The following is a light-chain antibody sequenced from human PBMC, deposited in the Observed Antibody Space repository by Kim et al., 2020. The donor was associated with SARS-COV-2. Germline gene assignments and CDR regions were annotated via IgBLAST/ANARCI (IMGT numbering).Light chain of an antibody. CDR3: EQYNDWPLT. J-gene: IGKJ4*01. Sequence: EIVMTQSPATLSVSPGERVTPSCRASQSVSSNLAWFQQKPGQAPRLLIYDASIRATGIPATFSGSESGTEFTLTISSLQSEDFAVYYCEQYNDWPLTFGGGTKVDIK. CDR1: QSVSSN. CDR2: DAS. V-gene: IGKV3-15*01.